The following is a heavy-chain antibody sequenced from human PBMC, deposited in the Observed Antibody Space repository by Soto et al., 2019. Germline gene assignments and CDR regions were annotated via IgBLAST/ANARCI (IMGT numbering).Heavy chain of an antibody. CDR1: GYTFTSYA. CDR3: ARGAPTDYGDYLLN. Sequence: ASVKVSCKASGYTFTSYAMHWVRQAPGQRLEWMGWINAGNGNTKYSQKFQGRVTLSVDTSRKQFSLKVSSVTAADTAVYYCARGAPTDYGDYLLNWGQGTLVTVSS. CDR2: INAGNGNT. J-gene: IGHJ4*02. V-gene: IGHV1-3*01. D-gene: IGHD4-17*01.